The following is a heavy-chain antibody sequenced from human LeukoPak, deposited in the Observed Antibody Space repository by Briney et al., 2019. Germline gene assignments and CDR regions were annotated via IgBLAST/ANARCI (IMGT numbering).Heavy chain of an antibody. V-gene: IGHV3-7*01. CDR1: GFTFSDYW. CDR2: IKPGGSEK. CDR3: ARDDSNY. D-gene: IGHD3-3*01. J-gene: IGHJ4*02. Sequence: GGSLRLSCAASGFTFSDYWMSWVRQAPGKGLEWVATIKPGGSEKFYVDSVKGRFTISGDNAENSLSLQMNDLRAEDTAMYFCARDDSNYWGQGTLVTVSS.